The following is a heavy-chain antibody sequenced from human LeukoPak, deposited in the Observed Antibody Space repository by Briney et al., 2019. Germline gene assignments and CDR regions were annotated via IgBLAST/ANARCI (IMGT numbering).Heavy chain of an antibody. CDR1: GFTFSSYG. CDR3: ARDSSGWYYFDY. CDR2: IWYDGSNK. J-gene: IGHJ4*02. V-gene: IGHV3-33*01. Sequence: PGGSLRLSCAASGFTFSSYGMHWVRQAPGKGLEWVAVIWYDGSNKYYADSVKGRFTISRDNSKNTLYLQMNSLRAEDTAVYYCARDSSGWYYFDYWGQGILVTVSS. D-gene: IGHD6-19*01.